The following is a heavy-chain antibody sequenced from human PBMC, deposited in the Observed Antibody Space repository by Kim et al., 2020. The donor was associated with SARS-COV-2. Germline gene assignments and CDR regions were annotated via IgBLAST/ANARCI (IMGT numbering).Heavy chain of an antibody. CDR1: GGSISSSSYY. V-gene: IGHV4-39*01. CDR2: VYYSGST. CDR3: ARHVHWNDGLDF. Sequence: SETPSLTCTVSGGSISSSSYYWGWIRQPPGKGLEWIGSVYYSGSTYYNPSLKSRVTISVDTSKNQFSLKLSSVTAADKAVYYCARHVHWNDGLDFWGQGTMVTVSS. D-gene: IGHD1-1*01. J-gene: IGHJ3*01.